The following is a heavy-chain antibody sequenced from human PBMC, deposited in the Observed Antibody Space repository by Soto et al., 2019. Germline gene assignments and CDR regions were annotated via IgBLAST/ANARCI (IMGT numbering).Heavy chain of an antibody. D-gene: IGHD3-10*01. V-gene: IGHV1-69*13. J-gene: IGHJ4*02. CDR2: IIPIFGTT. Sequence: SVKVSCKASGGTFSSYAISWVRQAPGQGLEWMGGIIPIFGTTNYAQKFQGRVTITADESTSTAYMELSSLRSEDTAVYYCASLRHVRGYYFDYWGQGTLVTVSS. CDR1: GGTFSSYA. CDR3: ASLRHVRGYYFDY.